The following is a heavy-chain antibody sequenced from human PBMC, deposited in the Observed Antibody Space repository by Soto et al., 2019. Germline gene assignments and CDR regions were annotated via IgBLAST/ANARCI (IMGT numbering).Heavy chain of an antibody. CDR3: ASQLVEMATSEFDY. V-gene: IGHV4-59*01. D-gene: IGHD5-12*01. CDR2: IYYSGST. CDR1: GGSISSYY. Sequence: QVQLQESGPGLVKPSETLSLTCTVSGGSISSYYWSWIRQPPGKGLEWIGSIYYSGSTNYNPSLKSRVTISVDTSKNQFSLKLSSVTAADTAVYYCASQLVEMATSEFDYWGQGTLVTVSS. J-gene: IGHJ4*02.